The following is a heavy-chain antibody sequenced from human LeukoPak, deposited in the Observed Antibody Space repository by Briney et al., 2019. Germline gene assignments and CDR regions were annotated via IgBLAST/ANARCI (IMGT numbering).Heavy chain of an antibody. CDR1: GYTFTGYY. V-gene: IGHV1-2*02. Sequence: ASVTVSCKASGYTFTGYYMHWVRQAPGQALEWMGWINPNSGGTHYAQKFQGRVTMTRDTSISTAYMELSRLRSDDTAVYYCASCYDFWSRDYYGMGVWGQGTTVTVSS. CDR3: ASCYDFWSRDYYGMGV. CDR2: INPNSGGT. J-gene: IGHJ6*02. D-gene: IGHD3-3*01.